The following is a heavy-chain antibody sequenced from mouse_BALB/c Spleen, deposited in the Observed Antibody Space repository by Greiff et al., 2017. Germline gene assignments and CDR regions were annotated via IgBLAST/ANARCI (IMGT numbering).Heavy chain of an antibody. J-gene: IGHJ4*01. V-gene: IGHV5-6*01. CDR3: ARHLHYYGSRGDAMDY. CDR2: ISSGGSYT. Sequence: DVHLVESGGDLVKPGGSLKLSCAASGFTFSSYGMSWVRQTPDKRLEWVATISSGGSYTYYPDSVKGRFTISRDNAKNTLYLQMSSLKSEDTAMYYCARHLHYYGSRGDAMDYWGQGTSVTVSS. D-gene: IGHD1-1*01. CDR1: GFTFSSYG.